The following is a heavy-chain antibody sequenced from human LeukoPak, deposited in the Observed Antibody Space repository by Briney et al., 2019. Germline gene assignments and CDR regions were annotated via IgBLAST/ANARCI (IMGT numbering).Heavy chain of an antibody. CDR2: VYTSGST. CDR3: ARDRYYDFWSGYLNWFDP. CDR1: GGSISSYY. Sequence: SETLSLTCTVSGGSISSYYWSWLRQPAGKGLEWLGRVYTSGSTNYNPSLKSRVTISVDTSKNQFSLKLSSVTAADTAVYYCARDRYYDFWSGYLNWFDPWGQGTLVTVSS. J-gene: IGHJ5*02. D-gene: IGHD3-3*01. V-gene: IGHV4-4*07.